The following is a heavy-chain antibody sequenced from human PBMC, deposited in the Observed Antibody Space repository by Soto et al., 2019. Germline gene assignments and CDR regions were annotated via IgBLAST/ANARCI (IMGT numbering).Heavy chain of an antibody. J-gene: IGHJ6*02. V-gene: IGHV5-51*01. CDR1: GYDFTRHW. Sequence: GESLKISCEASGYDFTRHWIGWVRQTPGKGLEWMGIIYPGDSETRYSPSFQGQVTVSADKSISTAYLQMSSLKASDTAMYYCVRRGKNDNYYSMEVWGQGTTVTVSS. CDR2: IYPGDSET. CDR3: VRRGKNDNYYSMEV.